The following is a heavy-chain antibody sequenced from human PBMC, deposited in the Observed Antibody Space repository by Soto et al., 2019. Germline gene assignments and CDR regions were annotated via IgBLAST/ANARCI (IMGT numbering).Heavy chain of an antibody. V-gene: IGHV4-59*01. CDR1: GGSISSYY. Sequence: SETLSLTCTVSGGSISSYYWSWIRQPPGKGLECIGYIYYSGSTNYNPSLKSRVTISVDTSKNQFSLKLSSVTAADTAVYYCASLAAGSLSGFDYWGQGTLVTVS. J-gene: IGHJ4*02. CDR2: IYYSGST. D-gene: IGHD6-13*01. CDR3: ASLAAGSLSGFDY.